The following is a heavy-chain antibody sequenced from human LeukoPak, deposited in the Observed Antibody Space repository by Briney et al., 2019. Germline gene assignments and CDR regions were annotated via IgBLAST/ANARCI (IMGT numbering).Heavy chain of an antibody. CDR3: ARSYRITMVRGNKAFDI. V-gene: IGHV4-34*01. D-gene: IGHD3-10*01. CDR2: INHSGST. Sequence: SETLSLTCAVYGGSFSGYYWSWIRQPPGKGLEWMGEINHSGSTNYNPSLKSRVTISVDTSKNQFSLKLSSVTAADTAVYYCARSYRITMVRGNKAFDIWGQGTMVTVSS. CDR1: GGSFSGYY. J-gene: IGHJ3*02.